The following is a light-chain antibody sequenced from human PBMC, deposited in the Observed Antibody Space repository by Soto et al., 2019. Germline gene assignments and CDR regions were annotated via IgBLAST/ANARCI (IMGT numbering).Light chain of an antibody. CDR2: GNS. J-gene: IGLJ3*02. Sequence: QAVVTQPPSVSGAPGQRVTISCTGSSCNIGAGYDVHWYQQLPGTAPKLLIYGNSNRPSGVPDRFSGSKSGTSASLAITGLQAEDEADYYCQSYDSSLSGVFGGGTKVT. V-gene: IGLV1-40*01. CDR1: SCNIGAGYD. CDR3: QSYDSSLSGV.